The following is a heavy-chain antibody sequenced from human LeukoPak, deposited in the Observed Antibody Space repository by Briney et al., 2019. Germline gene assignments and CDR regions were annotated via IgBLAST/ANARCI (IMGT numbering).Heavy chain of an antibody. D-gene: IGHD2-2*01. CDR1: GFTFSSYA. J-gene: IGHJ5*02. Sequence: PGGSLRLSCAASGFTFSSYAMSWVRQAAGNRLEWVSAISGSGGSTYYADSVNGRFTISRDNSKNTLYLQMNSLRAEDTAVYYCAKDLVPAARCEIWFDPWGQGTLVTVSS. V-gene: IGHV3-23*01. CDR3: AKDLVPAARCEIWFDP. CDR2: ISGSGGST.